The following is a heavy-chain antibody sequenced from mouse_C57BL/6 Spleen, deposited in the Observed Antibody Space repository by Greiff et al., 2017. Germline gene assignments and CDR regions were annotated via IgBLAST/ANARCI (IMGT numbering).Heavy chain of an antibody. V-gene: IGHV1-55*01. J-gene: IGHJ1*03. CDR3: ARWGISYWYFDV. CDR2: IYPGSGST. CDR1: GYTFTSYW. Sequence: VQLQQPGAELVKPGASVKMSCKASGYTFTSYWITWVKQRPGQGLEWIGDIYPGSGSTNYNEKFKSKATLTVDTSSSTAYMQLSSLTSEDSAVYYCARWGISYWYFDVWGTGTTVTVSS.